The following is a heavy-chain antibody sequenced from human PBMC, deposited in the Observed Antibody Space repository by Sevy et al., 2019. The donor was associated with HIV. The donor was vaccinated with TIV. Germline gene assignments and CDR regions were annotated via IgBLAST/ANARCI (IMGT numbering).Heavy chain of an antibody. D-gene: IGHD6-6*01. J-gene: IGHJ6*02. CDR3: ARKGLGEQLVGGYYYYGMDV. Sequence: ASVKVSCKASGGTFSSYAISWVRQAPGQGLEWMGGIIPIFGTANYAQKFQGRVTITADESTGTAYMGLSSLSSEDTAVYYCARKGLGEQLVGGYYYYGMDVWGQGTTVTVSS. CDR1: GGTFSSYA. V-gene: IGHV1-69*13. CDR2: IIPIFGTA.